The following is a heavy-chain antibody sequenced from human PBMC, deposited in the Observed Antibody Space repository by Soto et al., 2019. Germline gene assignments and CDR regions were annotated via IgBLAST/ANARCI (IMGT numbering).Heavy chain of an antibody. D-gene: IGHD2-15*01. Sequence: ASVKVSCKASGYTLTRYYMHWGRQAPGQRLEWMGIINPSGGSTSYAQKFQGRVTMTRDTSTSTVYMELSSLRSEDTAVYYCARGGGYCSGGSCPKYYDYWGQGTLVTVSS. V-gene: IGHV1-46*03. CDR1: GYTLTRYY. CDR3: ARGGGYCSGGSCPKYYDY. J-gene: IGHJ4*02. CDR2: INPSGGST.